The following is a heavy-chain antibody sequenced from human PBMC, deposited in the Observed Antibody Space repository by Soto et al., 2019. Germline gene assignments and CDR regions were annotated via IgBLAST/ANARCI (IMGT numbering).Heavy chain of an antibody. J-gene: IGHJ4*02. CDR3: AAESSTSSGLGFFDY. V-gene: IGHV3-33*03. D-gene: IGHD6-6*01. Sequence: QVQLVESGGGVVQPGRSLRLSCTASGSTFSTYGMHWVRQAPGKGLEWVAVIWYDGTNIYYADSVKGRFTISRDNSKNTLYLQMSSLRAEDTALYYCAAESSTSSGLGFFDYWGQGTLVTVSS. CDR2: IWYDGTNI. CDR1: GSTFSTYG.